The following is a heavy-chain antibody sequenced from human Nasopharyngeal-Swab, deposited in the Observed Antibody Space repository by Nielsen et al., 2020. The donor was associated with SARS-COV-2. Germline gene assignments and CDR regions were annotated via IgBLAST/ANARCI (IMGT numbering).Heavy chain of an antibody. J-gene: IGHJ3*01. CDR2: IYPGDSDT. CDR3: ARGGSSWAYGYDA. D-gene: IGHD2-2*01. CDR1: GYSFSDYC. V-gene: IGHV5-51*01. Sequence: GESLKISCKGSGYSFSDYCIGWVRHMPGKGLEWLGVIYPGDSDTTYSPSFQGQVIISVEKSSSIAYLQWTRLKVSDTAMYYCARGGSSWAYGYDAWGQGTMITVTS.